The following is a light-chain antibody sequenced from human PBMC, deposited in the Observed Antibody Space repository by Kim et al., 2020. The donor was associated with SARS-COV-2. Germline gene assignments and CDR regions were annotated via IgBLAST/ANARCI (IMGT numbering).Light chain of an antibody. V-gene: IGLV3-1*01. Sequence: SYELTQPPSVSVSPGQTASITCSGDKLGDKYACWYQQKPGQSPVLVIYQDSKRPSGIPELFSGSNSGNTATLTISGTQAMDEADYYCQAWDSSIVVFGGG. CDR3: QAWDSSIVV. CDR2: QDS. J-gene: IGLJ2*01. CDR1: KLGDKY.